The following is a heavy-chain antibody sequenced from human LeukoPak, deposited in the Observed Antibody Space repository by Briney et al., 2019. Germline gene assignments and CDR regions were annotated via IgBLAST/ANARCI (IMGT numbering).Heavy chain of an antibody. Sequence: SETLSLTCTVSGGSISSGYWSWIRQPPGKGLEWIGNIYYSGSTNYNPSLKSRVTISVDTSKNQISLKVSSVTAADTAVYYCASYDYHDSSGHYSDFRGQGTLVTVSS. V-gene: IGHV4-59*08. CDR1: GGSISSGY. J-gene: IGHJ4*02. CDR3: ASYDYHDSSGHYSDF. D-gene: IGHD3-22*01. CDR2: IYYSGST.